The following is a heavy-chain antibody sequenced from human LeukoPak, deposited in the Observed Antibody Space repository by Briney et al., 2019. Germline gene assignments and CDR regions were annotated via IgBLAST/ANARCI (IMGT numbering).Heavy chain of an antibody. CDR1: GGSVSSGSYY. Sequence: SETLSLTCTVSGGSVSSGSYYWSWIRQPPGKGLEWLGYIYYSGSTNYNPSLKSRVTISVDTSKNQFSLKLSSVTAADTAVYYCASGPDCSGGSCYYYGMDVWGKGTTVTVSS. CDR3: ASGPDCSGGSCYYYGMDV. CDR2: IYYSGST. D-gene: IGHD2-15*01. J-gene: IGHJ6*04. V-gene: IGHV4-61*01.